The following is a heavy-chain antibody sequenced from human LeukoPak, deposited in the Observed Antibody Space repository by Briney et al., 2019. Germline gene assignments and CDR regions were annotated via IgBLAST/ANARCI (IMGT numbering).Heavy chain of an antibody. Sequence: PGGSLRLSCAASGFTFSNAWTSWVRQAPGKGLEWVSYVSKITHRKLYADSVRGRFTISRDDVTNSLYLQMDSLRVEDTAVYYCVRDPDALDFWGRGTQVIVSS. CDR3: VRDPDALDF. CDR1: GFTFSNAW. V-gene: IGHV3-11*05. J-gene: IGHJ4*02. D-gene: IGHD2-2*01. CDR2: VSKITHRK.